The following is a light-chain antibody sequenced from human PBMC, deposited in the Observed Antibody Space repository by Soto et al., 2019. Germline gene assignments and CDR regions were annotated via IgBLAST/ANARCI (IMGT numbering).Light chain of an antibody. CDR2: DAS. J-gene: IGKJ3*01. CDR3: QQRSNWPPGFT. V-gene: IGKV3-11*01. CDR1: QSVSSY. Sequence: EIVLTQSPATLSLSPGERATLSCRASQSVSSYLAWYQQKPGKAPRLLIYDASNRATGIPARFSGNGSGTDFTLTFSSLEPEDFAVYYCQQRSNWPPGFTFGPGTKVDIK.